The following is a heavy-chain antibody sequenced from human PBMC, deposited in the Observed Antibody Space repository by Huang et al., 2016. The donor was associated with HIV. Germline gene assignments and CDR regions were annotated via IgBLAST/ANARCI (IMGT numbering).Heavy chain of an antibody. CDR1: GFTFDDYA. CDR3: AKDASSGYSSGHSGFKVYFFDF. Sequence: EVQLVESGGGLVQPGRSLRLSCAASGFTFDDYAFHWVRQAPGKGRVLVSGIRWNSKSIDYANSVKGRFTISRDNAKNSLYLEMKSLRVEDTALYYCAKDASSGYSSGHSGFKVYFFDFWGQGTLVTVSS. V-gene: IGHV3-9*01. D-gene: IGHD5-18*01. CDR2: IRWNSKSI. J-gene: IGHJ4*02.